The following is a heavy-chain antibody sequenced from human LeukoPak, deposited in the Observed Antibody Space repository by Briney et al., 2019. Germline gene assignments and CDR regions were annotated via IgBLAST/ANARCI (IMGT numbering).Heavy chain of an antibody. J-gene: IGHJ3*02. Sequence: GGSLRLSCAASGFTVSSNYMSWVRQAPGKGLEWVSVIYSGGSTYYADSVKGRFTISRDNSKNTLYLQMNSLRAEDTAVYYYARDLAVGDAFDIWGQGTMVTVSS. CDR3: ARDLAVGDAFDI. D-gene: IGHD2-15*01. CDR1: GFTVSSNY. V-gene: IGHV3-53*01. CDR2: IYSGGST.